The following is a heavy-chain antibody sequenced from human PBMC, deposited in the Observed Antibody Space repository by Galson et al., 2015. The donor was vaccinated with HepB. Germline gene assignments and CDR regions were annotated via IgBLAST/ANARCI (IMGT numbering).Heavy chain of an antibody. Sequence: SVKVSCKASGYTFTSYYMHWVRQAPGQGLEWMGIINPSGGSTSYAQKFQGRVTMTRDTSTSTVYMELSSLRSEDTAVYYCARVMGPRENSYGLCYAFDIWGQGTMVTVSS. CDR2: INPSGGST. V-gene: IGHV1-46*03. D-gene: IGHD5-18*01. CDR3: ARVMGPRENSYGLCYAFDI. J-gene: IGHJ3*02. CDR1: GYTFTSYY.